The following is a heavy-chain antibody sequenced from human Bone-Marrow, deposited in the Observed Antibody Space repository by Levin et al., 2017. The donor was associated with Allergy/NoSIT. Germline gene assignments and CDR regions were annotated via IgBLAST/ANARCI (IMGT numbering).Heavy chain of an antibody. CDR2: TYYSGST. CDR1: GGSITSYY. J-gene: IGHJ4*02. V-gene: IGHV4-59*01. D-gene: IGHD3-22*01. CDR3: ARGSGYPTPTPFDY. Sequence: SETLSLTCTVSGGSITSYYWSWIRQPPGKGPEWIGYTYYSGSTNYNPSLKSRVTISLDPSRNQFSLRLNSVTAADTAVYYCARGSGYPTPTPFDYWGQGTLVTVSS.